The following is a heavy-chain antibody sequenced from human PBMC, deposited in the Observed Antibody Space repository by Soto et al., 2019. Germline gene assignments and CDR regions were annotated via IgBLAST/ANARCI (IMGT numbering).Heavy chain of an antibody. D-gene: IGHD2-15*01. CDR2: IYYNGST. V-gene: IGHV4-39*01. Sequence: SETLSLTCAVSGGSVSSRSYFWGWIRQPPGKGLEWIGTIYYNGSTYYNPSLKSRVTLSVDTSKNQFSLKLTSVSASDTSVYYCARQRVVPATPTNWFDPWGQGTLVTVSS. CDR3: ARQRVVPATPTNWFDP. CDR1: GGSVSSRSYF. J-gene: IGHJ5*02.